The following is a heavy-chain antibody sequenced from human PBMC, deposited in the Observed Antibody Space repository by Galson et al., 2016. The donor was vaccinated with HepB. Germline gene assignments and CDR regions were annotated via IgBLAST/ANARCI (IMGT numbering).Heavy chain of an antibody. CDR1: GFTFSRYN. V-gene: IGHV3-21*06. CDR3: ARRGYSSSEYYFDY. D-gene: IGHD6-13*01. J-gene: IGHJ4*02. CDR2: DSSGGDYI. Sequence: RLSCAASGFTFSRYNMNWVRLAPGKGLEWVSSDSSGGDYIDYADSVKGRFTISRDNAKNSLYLQMKSLRVEDTAFYYCARRGYSSSEYYFDYWGQGTLVTVSS.